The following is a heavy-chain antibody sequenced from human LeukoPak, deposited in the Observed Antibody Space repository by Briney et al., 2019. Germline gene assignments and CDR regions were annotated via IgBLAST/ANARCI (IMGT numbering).Heavy chain of an antibody. V-gene: IGHV3-48*01. Sequence: GGSLRLSCATSGFTFTNYGINWVRQAPGKGLEWVSYISNSAILYADSVKGRFTISRDNSKNTLYLQMNSLRAEDTAVYYCAKWKASAGDDRYFDYWGQGTLATVSS. D-gene: IGHD5-12*01. CDR2: ISNSAI. J-gene: IGHJ4*02. CDR1: GFTFTNYG. CDR3: AKWKASAGDDRYFDY.